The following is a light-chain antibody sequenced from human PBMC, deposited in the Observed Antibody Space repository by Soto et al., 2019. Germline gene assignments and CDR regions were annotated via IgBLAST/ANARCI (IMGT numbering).Light chain of an antibody. Sequence: EIVLTQSPATLSLSPGERATLSCRASQSVSSYLALYQQKPGQAPRLLIYDASNRATGIPARFSGSGSGTDFTLTISSLEPEDFAVYYCQQREFGQGTKVDIK. CDR3: QQRE. CDR1: QSVSSY. CDR2: DAS. J-gene: IGKJ1*01. V-gene: IGKV3-11*01.